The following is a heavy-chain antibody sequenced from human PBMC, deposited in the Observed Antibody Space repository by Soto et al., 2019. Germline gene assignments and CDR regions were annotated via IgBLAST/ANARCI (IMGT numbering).Heavy chain of an antibody. CDR1: GFTFSDYG. CDR2: LSHHSYKK. CDR3: AKDWVGGSNRYYLEY. J-gene: IGHJ4*02. D-gene: IGHD1-26*01. Sequence: QVLLVESGGGVVQPGRSLRLSCAASGFTFSDYGLHWVHQAPGKGLEWVAFLSHHSYKKYYAVSVKGRFTVSRDNSKNTLYLQMNSLRTEDTAVYYCAKDWVGGSNRYYLEYWGQGTPVTVSS. V-gene: IGHV3-30*18.